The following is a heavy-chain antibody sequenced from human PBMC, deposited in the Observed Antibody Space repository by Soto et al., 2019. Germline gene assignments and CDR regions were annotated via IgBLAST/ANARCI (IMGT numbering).Heavy chain of an antibody. Sequence: GSLRLSCAASGFTFSSYWMNWVRQAPGKGLEWVANINQDGNEDNLLDSVKGRFTISRDNAKNSFFLQMNSLRVDDTAVYYCARTGDGHHDFLDYWGQGALVTVSS. CDR3: ARTGDGHHDFLDY. CDR1: GFTFSSYW. J-gene: IGHJ4*02. D-gene: IGHD1-1*01. V-gene: IGHV3-7*01. CDR2: INQDGNED.